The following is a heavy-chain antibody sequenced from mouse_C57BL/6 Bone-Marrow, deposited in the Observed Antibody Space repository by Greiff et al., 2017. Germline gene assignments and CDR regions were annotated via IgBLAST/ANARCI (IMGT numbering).Heavy chain of an antibody. J-gene: IGHJ4*01. D-gene: IGHD1-3*01. V-gene: IGHV5-2*01. CDR3: ARGGVKDAMDY. Sequence: DVKVEESGGGLVQPGESLKLSCESNEYEFPSHDMSWVRKTPEKRLELVAAINSDGGSTYYPDTMERRFIISRDNTKKTLYLQMSSLRSEDTALYYGARGGVKDAMDYWGQGTSVTVSS. CDR2: INSDGGST. CDR1: EYEFPSHD.